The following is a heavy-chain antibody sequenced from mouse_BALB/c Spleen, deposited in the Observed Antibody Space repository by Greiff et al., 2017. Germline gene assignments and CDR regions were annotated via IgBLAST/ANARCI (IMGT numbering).Heavy chain of an antibody. Sequence: VHLVESGAELVRPGASVTLSCKASGYTFTDYEMHWVKQTPVHGLEWIGAIDPETGGTAYNQKFKGKATLTADKSSSTAYMELRSLTSEDSAVYYCTRKGRYDFDYWGQGTTLTVSS. J-gene: IGHJ2*01. V-gene: IGHV1-15*01. CDR3: TRKGRYDFDY. CDR1: GYTFTDYE. D-gene: IGHD2-14*01. CDR2: IDPETGGT.